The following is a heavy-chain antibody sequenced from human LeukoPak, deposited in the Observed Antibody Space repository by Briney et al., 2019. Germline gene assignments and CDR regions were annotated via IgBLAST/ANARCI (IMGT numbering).Heavy chain of an antibody. CDR3: ARFIAVAGKRYFDY. D-gene: IGHD6-19*01. CDR2: ISSSGSII. Sequence: GGSLRLSCAASGFTFSSYSMNWIRQAPGKGLEWVSYISSSGSIIYYADSVKGRFTISRDNAKNSLYMQMNSLRAEDTAVYYCARFIAVAGKRYFDYWGQGTLVTVSS. CDR1: GFTFSSYS. V-gene: IGHV3-48*04. J-gene: IGHJ4*02.